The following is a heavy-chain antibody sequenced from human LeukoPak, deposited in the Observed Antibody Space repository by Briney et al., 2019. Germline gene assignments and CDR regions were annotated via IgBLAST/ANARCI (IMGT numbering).Heavy chain of an antibody. CDR1: GFTFSGYA. Sequence: GGSLRLSCAASGFTFSGYAMSWVRQAPGRGLECVSAISGSGGSTYYADSVKGRFTISRDNSKNTLYLQMNSLRAEDTAVYYCAKVSNSGSYYGEVDYWGQGALVTVSS. D-gene: IGHD1-26*01. CDR3: AKVSNSGSYYGEVDY. J-gene: IGHJ4*02. CDR2: ISGSGGST. V-gene: IGHV3-23*01.